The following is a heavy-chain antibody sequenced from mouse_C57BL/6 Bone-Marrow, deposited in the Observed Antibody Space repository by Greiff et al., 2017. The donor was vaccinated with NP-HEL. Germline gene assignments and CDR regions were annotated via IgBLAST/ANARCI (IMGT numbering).Heavy chain of an antibody. V-gene: IGHV14-2*01. Sequence: EVQLQQSGAELVKPGASVKLSCTASGFNIKDYYMHWVKQRTEQGLEWIGRIDPEDGETKYAPKFQGKATLTADTSSNTAYLQLSSLTSEDTAVYYCASRGFDYYGSTWFAYWGQGTLVTVSA. D-gene: IGHD1-1*01. CDR1: GFNIKDYY. CDR2: IDPEDGET. J-gene: IGHJ3*01. CDR3: ASRGFDYYGSTWFAY.